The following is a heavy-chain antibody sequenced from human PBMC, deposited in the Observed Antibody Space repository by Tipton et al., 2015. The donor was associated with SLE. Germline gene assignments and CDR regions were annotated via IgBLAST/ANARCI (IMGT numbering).Heavy chain of an antibody. J-gene: IGHJ4*02. CDR3: ARYSSSWVDY. CDR1: GGSISSYY. Sequence: TLSLTCTVSGGSISSYYWSWIRQPAGKGLGWIGRIYTSGSTNYNPSLKSRVTMSVDTSKNQFSLKLSSVTAADTAVYYCARYSSSWVDYWGQGTLVTVSS. CDR2: IYTSGST. V-gene: IGHV4-4*07. D-gene: IGHD6-13*01.